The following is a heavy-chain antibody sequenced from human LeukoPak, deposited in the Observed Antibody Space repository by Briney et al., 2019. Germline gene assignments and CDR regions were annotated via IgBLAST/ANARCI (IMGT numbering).Heavy chain of an antibody. CDR1: GYTYTSYD. Sequence: GASVKVSCKASGYTYTSYDINLVRQATGQGLEWMGWMNPNSGNTGYAQKFQGRVTMTRNTSISTAYMELSSLRSEDTAVYYCARYSSGWYSGGMDVSGQGTTVTVSS. D-gene: IGHD6-19*01. CDR2: MNPNSGNT. CDR3: ARYSSGWYSGGMDV. V-gene: IGHV1-8*01. J-gene: IGHJ6*02.